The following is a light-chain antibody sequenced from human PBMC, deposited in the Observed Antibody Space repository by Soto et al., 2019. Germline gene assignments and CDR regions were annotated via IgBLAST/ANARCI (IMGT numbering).Light chain of an antibody. CDR3: TVWDDSLRGRL. CDR1: SSNIESNF. Sequence: QLVLTQPPSASGTPGQRFTISCSGSSSNIESNFVYWYQQFPGTAPRLLIYRNNPRPSGVPDRFSGSKSGTSASLAISALRSEDEADYYCTVWDDSLRGRLFGGGTQLTVL. J-gene: IGLJ2*01. CDR2: RNN. V-gene: IGLV1-47*01.